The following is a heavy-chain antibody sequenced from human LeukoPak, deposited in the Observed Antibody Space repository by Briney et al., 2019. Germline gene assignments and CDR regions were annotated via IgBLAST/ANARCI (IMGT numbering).Heavy chain of an antibody. V-gene: IGHV3-11*04. Sequence: PGGSLRLSCAASGFTFSDFYMSWIRQAPGKGLEWVSYISSGGSITHYADSVKGRFTISRDNAKNSLYLQMNSLRAEDTAVYYCARDSIGSLLSAPSPAFDIWGQGTMVTVSS. CDR3: ARDSIGSLLSAPSPAFDI. CDR1: GFTFSDFY. D-gene: IGHD3-10*01. J-gene: IGHJ3*02. CDR2: ISSGGSIT.